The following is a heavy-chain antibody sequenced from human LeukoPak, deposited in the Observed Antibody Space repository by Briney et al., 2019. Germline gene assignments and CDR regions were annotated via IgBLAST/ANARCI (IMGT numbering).Heavy chain of an antibody. V-gene: IGHV4-4*02. Sequence: SETLSLTCAVSGGSISSSNWWSWVRQPPGKGLEWIGEIYHSGSTNYNPSLKSRVTISVDKSKNQFSLKLSSVTAADTAVYYCRRNATGDNEFDSGGQGTWSPSPQ. D-gene: IGHD4-23*01. CDR1: GGSISSSNW. J-gene: IGHJ4*02. CDR2: IYHSGST. CDR3: RRNATGDNEFDS.